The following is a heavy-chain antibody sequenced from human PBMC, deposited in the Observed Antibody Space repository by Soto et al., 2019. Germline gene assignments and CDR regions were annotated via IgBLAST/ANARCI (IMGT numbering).Heavy chain of an antibody. CDR1: GGSFSGYY. J-gene: IGHJ4*02. D-gene: IGHD3-9*01. Sequence: ETLSLTCAVYGGSFSGYYWSWIRQPPGKGLEWIGEINHSGNTNYNPSLKSRVTISLDTSKNQFSLKLMSLSAADTAVYYCGRLEGLATISYCFDYWGQGALVTVS. CDR3: GRLEGLATISYCFDY. V-gene: IGHV4-34*01. CDR2: INHSGNT.